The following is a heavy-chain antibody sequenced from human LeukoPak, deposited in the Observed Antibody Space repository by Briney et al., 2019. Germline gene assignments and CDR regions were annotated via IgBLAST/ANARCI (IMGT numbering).Heavy chain of an antibody. V-gene: IGHV4-30-2*01. J-gene: IGHJ6*02. CDR1: GGSISSGGYS. CDR3: ARARCSSTSCYSGGXHYYYGMDV. CDR2: IYHSGST. D-gene: IGHD2-2*01. Sequence: SETLSLTCAVSGGSISSGGYSWSWIRQPPGKGLEWIGYIYHSGSTYYNPSLKSRVTISVDRSKNQFSLKLSSVTAADTAVYYCARARCSSTSCYSGGXHYYYGMDVWGQGTTVTVS.